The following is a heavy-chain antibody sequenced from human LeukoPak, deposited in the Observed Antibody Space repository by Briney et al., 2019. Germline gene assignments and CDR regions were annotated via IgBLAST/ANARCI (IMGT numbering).Heavy chain of an antibody. CDR2: INPNSGGT. V-gene: IGHV1-2*02. Sequence: GASVKVSCKASGYTFTGYYMHWVRQAPGQGLEWMGWINPNSGGTNYAQKFQGRVTMTRDTSISTAYMELSRLRSDDTAVYYCARGLWDCSSTSCWYYFDYWGQGTLVTVSS. CDR3: ARGLWDCSSTSCWYYFDY. J-gene: IGHJ4*02. CDR1: GYTFTGYY. D-gene: IGHD2-2*01.